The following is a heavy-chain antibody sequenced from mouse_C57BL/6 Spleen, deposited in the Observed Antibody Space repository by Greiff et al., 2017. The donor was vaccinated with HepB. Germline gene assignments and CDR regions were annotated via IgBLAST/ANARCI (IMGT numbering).Heavy chain of an antibody. J-gene: IGHJ4*01. CDR3: ARDGPHYYAMDY. CDR2: ISDGGSYT. V-gene: IGHV5-4*01. Sequence: DVKLVESGGGLVKPGGSLKLSCAASGFTFSSYAMSWVRQTPEKRLEWVATISDGGSYTYYPDNVKGRFTISRDNAKNNLYLQMSHLKSEDTAMYYCARDGPHYYAMDYWGQGTSVTVSS. CDR1: GFTFSSYA.